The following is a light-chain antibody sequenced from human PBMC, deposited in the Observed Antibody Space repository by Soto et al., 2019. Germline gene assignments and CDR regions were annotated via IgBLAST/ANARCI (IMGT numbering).Light chain of an antibody. CDR2: KAS. CDR3: QQYNSYSGA. Sequence: DIQMTQSPSTLSASVGDRVTITCRASQSIGIWLDRYQQKPGKAPKLLIFKASTLESGAPSRFNGGGSVTEFTLTINGLEPDDSATYYCQQYNSYSGAFGQGTQVEIK. V-gene: IGKV1-5*03. CDR1: QSIGIW. J-gene: IGKJ1*01.